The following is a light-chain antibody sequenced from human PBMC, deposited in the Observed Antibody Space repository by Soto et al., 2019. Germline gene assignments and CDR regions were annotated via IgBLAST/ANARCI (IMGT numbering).Light chain of an antibody. CDR2: GAS. CDR3: QQYNKWPPIT. J-gene: IGKJ4*01. Sequence: EIVMTQSPATLSVSPGERATLSCRASESVTSNLAWYQQKPGQAPRLLIYGASTRATGIPARFSGNGSGTEFTLTISSLQSEDFAVYYCQQYNKWPPITFGGGTKVEI. V-gene: IGKV3-15*01. CDR1: ESVTSN.